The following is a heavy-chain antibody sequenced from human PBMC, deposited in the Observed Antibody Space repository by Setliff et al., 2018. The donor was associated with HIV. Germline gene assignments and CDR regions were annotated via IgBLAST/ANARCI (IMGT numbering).Heavy chain of an antibody. V-gene: IGHV4-31*01. CDR2: IYYSGST. Sequence: SETLSLTCTVSGGSISSGGYYWSWIRQHPGKGLEWIGYIYYSGSTYYNPSLKSLVTISVDTSKNQFSLKLSSVTAADTAVYYCARNTDVDSVYRPFHIWGQGTMVTISS. J-gene: IGHJ3*02. D-gene: IGHD1-26*01. CDR1: GGSISSGGYY. CDR3: ARNTDVDSVYRPFHI.